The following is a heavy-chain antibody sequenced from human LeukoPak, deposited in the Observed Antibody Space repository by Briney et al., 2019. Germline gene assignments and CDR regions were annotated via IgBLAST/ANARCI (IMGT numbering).Heavy chain of an antibody. CDR3: SRGPHWDPHFDF. J-gene: IGHJ4*02. D-gene: IGHD7-27*01. CDR1: GFTFTAYY. V-gene: IGHV1-2*02. CDR2: INPNRGGT. Sequence: ASVKVSCKASGFTFTAYYMRWVRQAPGQRLEWMGWINPNRGGTNYAQNFQGRVIMTWDTSISTASMELSRLRSDDTAVYYCSRGPHWDPHFDFWGQGTLVTVSS.